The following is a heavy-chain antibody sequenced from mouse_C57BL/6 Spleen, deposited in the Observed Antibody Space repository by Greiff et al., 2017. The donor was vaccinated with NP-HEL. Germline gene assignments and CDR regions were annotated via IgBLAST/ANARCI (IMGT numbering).Heavy chain of an antibody. V-gene: IGHV3-6*01. J-gene: IGHJ1*03. CDR1: GYSITSGYY. D-gene: IGHD1-1*01. CDR3: ARGGLLYWYFDV. CDR2: ISYDGSN. Sequence: VQLQESGPGLVKPSQSLSLTCSVTGYSITSGYYWNWIRQFPGNKLEWMGYISYDGSNNYNPSLKNRISITRDTSKNQFFLKLNSVTTEDTATYYCARGGLLYWYFDVWGTGTTVTVSS.